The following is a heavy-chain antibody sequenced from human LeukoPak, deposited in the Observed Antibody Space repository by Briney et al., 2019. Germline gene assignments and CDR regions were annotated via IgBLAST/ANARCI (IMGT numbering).Heavy chain of an antibody. D-gene: IGHD3-10*01. CDR2: ISSSSSYI. Sequence: GGSLRLSCAASGFTFSSYSMNWVRQAPGKGLEWVSSISSSSSYIYYADSVKGRFTISRDNSKNTLYLQMNSLKPEDTAMYYCAKPAGFDYFDYWGQGILVTVSS. J-gene: IGHJ4*02. CDR1: GFTFSSYS. V-gene: IGHV3-21*01. CDR3: AKPAGFDYFDY.